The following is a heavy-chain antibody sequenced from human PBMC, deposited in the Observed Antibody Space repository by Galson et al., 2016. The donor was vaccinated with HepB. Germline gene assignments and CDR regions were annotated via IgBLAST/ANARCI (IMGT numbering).Heavy chain of an antibody. Sequence: SLRLSCAASGFTFSSYAMSWVRQAPGKGLEWVSTLSGSGESIYYADSVKGRFTISRDNSKNTLFLQMSSLRAEDTAVYYCAKQIGSYYGADYFDFWGQGALVTVSS. CDR2: LSGSGESI. D-gene: IGHD1-26*01. V-gene: IGHV3-23*01. J-gene: IGHJ4*02. CDR3: AKQIGSYYGADYFDF. CDR1: GFTFSSYA.